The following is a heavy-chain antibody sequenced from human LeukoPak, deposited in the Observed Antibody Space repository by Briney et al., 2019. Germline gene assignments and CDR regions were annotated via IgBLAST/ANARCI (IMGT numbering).Heavy chain of an antibody. J-gene: IGHJ4*02. D-gene: IGHD3-3*01. CDR2: ISSRSGTV. Sequence: GGSLRLSCAASGFTFSDYYMSWIRQAPGKGLEWVSYISSRSGTVYYADSVKGRFAISRDNAKNSLYLQMNSLRVDDTAVYYCAKVHYDFWSGYSPFDYWGQGTLVTVSS. CDR1: GFTFSDYY. V-gene: IGHV3-11*01. CDR3: AKVHYDFWSGYSPFDY.